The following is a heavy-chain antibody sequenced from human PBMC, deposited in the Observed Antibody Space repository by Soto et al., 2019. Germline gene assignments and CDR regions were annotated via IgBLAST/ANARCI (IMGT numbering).Heavy chain of an antibody. D-gene: IGHD5-18*01. J-gene: IGHJ4*02. CDR2: ISSSSSTI. V-gene: IGHV3-48*02. CDR1: GLTFTSYS. Sequence: GGSLRLSCAASGLTFTSYSMNWVRQAPGKGLEWVSFISSSSSTIYYADSVKGRFTISRDNAKNSLYLQMNSRRDEDTAVYYCARDRGYTYGFDFWGQGALVTVSS. CDR3: ARDRGYTYGFDF.